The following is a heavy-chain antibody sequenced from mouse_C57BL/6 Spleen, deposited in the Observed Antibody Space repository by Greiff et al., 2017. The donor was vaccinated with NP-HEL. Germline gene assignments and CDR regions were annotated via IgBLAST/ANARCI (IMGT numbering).Heavy chain of an antibody. J-gene: IGHJ4*01. CDR1: GYTFTSYW. CDR2: IDPSDSYT. CDR3: ARSTTVVATDYAMDY. V-gene: IGHV1-50*01. D-gene: IGHD1-1*01. Sequence: QVQLQQPGAELVKPGASVKLSCKASGYTFTSYWMQWVKQRPGQGLEWIGEIDPSDSYTNYNQKFKGKATLTVDTSSSTAYMQLSSLTSEDSAVYYWARSTTVVATDYAMDYWGQGTSVTVSS.